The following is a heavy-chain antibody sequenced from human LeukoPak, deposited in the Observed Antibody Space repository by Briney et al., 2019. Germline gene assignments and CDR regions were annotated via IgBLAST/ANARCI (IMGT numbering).Heavy chain of an antibody. V-gene: IGHV3-30-3*01. CDR2: ISYEETSK. CDR1: GFTFSNYA. Sequence: GGSLRLSCAASGFTFSNYAMHWVRQAPGKGLEWVAVISYEETSKNYADSVKGRFTISRDNSKNTLYLQMNSLRADDTAVCYCARDNNGDYWGQGTLVTVSS. D-gene: IGHD2-8*01. CDR3: ARDNNGDY. J-gene: IGHJ4*02.